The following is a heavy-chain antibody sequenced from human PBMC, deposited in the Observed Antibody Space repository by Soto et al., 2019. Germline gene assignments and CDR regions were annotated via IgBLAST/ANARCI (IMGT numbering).Heavy chain of an antibody. CDR3: AKTIEPQLVRCAFDR. CDR2: VSSGVTGT. D-gene: IGHD6-13*01. Sequence: EVQLLESGGGLVQPGGSLRLSCAASGFTFTSYSMNWVRQAPGKGLEWVSSVSSGVTGTYYAESVHVRFTISRDNSKNTVYLQMNSLRVEDTAIYYCAKTIEPQLVRCAFDRWGQGTMVTVSS. V-gene: IGHV3-23*01. CDR1: GFTFTSYS. J-gene: IGHJ3*02.